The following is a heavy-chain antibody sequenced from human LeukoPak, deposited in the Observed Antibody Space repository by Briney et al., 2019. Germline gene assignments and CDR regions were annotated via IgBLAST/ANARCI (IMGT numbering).Heavy chain of an antibody. CDR3: AREGSYYDSSGYYRDAFDI. CDR1: GGSISSGSYY. CDR2: IYTSGST. D-gene: IGHD3-22*01. Sequence: SETLSLICTVSGGSISSGSYYWSWIRQPAGKGLEWIGRIYTSGSTNYNPSLKSRVTISVDTSKNQFSLKLSSVTAADTAVYYCAREGSYYDSSGYYRDAFDIWGQGTMVTVSS. V-gene: IGHV4-61*02. J-gene: IGHJ3*02.